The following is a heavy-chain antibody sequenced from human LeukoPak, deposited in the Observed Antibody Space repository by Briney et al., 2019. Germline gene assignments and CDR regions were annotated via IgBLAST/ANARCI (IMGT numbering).Heavy chain of an antibody. CDR2: FDPEDGET. D-gene: IGHD4-17*01. V-gene: IGHV1-24*01. CDR3: ATDRTTVTTRQNLDY. CDR1: GYTLTELS. J-gene: IGHJ4*02. Sequence: ASVKVSCKVSGYTLTELSMHWVRQAPGKGLEWMGGFDPEDGETIYAQKFQGRVTMTEDTSTDTAYTELSSLRSEDTAVYYCATDRTTVTTRQNLDYWGQGTLVTVSS.